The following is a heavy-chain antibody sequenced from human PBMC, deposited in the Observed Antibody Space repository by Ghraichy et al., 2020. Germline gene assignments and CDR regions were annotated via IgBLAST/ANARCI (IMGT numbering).Heavy chain of an antibody. V-gene: IGHV3-23*01. J-gene: IGHJ5*02. D-gene: IGHD2-8*02. CDR2: ISASGGGT. Sequence: LSLTCAASGFTFSNYVMSWVRQAPGKGLEWVSTISASGGGTYYADSVKGRFTNSRDNSKNTLYLLMNSLRADDTAVYYCAKAWGNCSGGVCPSYNWFDPWGQGTLVTVSS. CDR3: AKAWGNCSGGVCPSYNWFDP. CDR1: GFTFSNYV.